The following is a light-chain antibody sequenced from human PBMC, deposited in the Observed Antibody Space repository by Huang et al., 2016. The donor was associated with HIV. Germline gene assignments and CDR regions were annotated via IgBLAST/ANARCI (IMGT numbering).Light chain of an antibody. J-gene: IGKJ2*01. CDR3: QQHYSSPPT. Sequence: DIVMTQSPDSLAVSLGERSTINCKSSQSLLYNSKNKNYLAWYQQKPGQPPNLLIYWASSRKSGVPDRFSGSGSETDFTLTISSLQAEYVAVYYCQQHYSSPPTFGQGTKLEIK. CDR2: WAS. CDR1: QSLLYNSKNKNY. V-gene: IGKV4-1*01.